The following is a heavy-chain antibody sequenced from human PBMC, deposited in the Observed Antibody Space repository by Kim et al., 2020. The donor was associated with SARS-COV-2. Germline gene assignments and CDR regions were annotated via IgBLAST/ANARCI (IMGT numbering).Heavy chain of an antibody. CDR2: INTNTGNP. D-gene: IGHD2-2*02. CDR1: GYTFTSYA. J-gene: IGHJ4*02. V-gene: IGHV7-4-1*02. Sequence: ASVKVSCKASGYTFTSYAMNWVRQAPGQGLEWMGWINTNTGNPTYAQGFTGRFVFSLDTSVSTAYLQISSLKAEDTAVYYCARIGDQLLYPAVFDYWGQGTLVTVSS. CDR3: ARIGDQLLYPAVFDY.